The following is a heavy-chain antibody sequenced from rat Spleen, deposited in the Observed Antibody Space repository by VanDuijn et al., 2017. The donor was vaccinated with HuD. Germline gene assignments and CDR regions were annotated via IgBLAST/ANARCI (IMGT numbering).Heavy chain of an antibody. CDR2: ISSYGGRN. Sequence: EVQLVESGGGLVQPGRSMKLSCAASGFTFSNYYMAWVRQAPTKGLEWVATISSYGGRNFYRDSVKGRFTISEDNAKSSLYLQMDGLRSEDTAHDYCARRTTGFDYLCQGVMVTVSS. D-gene: IGHD1-1*01. J-gene: IGHJ2*01. V-gene: IGHV5-25*01. CDR1: GFTFSNYY. CDR3: ARRTTGFDY.